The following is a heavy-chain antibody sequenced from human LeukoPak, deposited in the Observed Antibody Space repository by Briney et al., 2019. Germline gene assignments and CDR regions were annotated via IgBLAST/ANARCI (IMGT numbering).Heavy chain of an antibody. CDR2: IYTSGST. V-gene: IGHV4-4*07. CDR3: ARGPHYALGIYFDY. CDR1: GGSISSYY. J-gene: IGHJ4*02. Sequence: SETLSLTCTVSGGSISSYYWSWIRQPAGKGLEWIGRIYTSGSTNYNPSLKSRVTMSVDTSKNQFSLKLNSVTAADTAVYYCARGPHYALGIYFDYWGQGTLVTVSS. D-gene: IGHD7-27*01.